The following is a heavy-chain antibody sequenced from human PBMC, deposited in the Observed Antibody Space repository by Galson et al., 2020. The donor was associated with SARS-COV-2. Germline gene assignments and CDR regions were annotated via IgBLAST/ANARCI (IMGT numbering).Heavy chain of an antibody. CDR3: TFGWRYYYGMDV. D-gene: IGHD6-19*01. V-gene: IGHV3-15*01. CDR2: IKSKTDGGTT. J-gene: IGHJ6*02. Sequence: PGGSLRLSCAASGFTFSNAWMSWVRQAPGKGLEWVGRIKSKTDGGTTDYAAPVKGRFTISRDDSKNTLYLQMNSLKTEDTAVYYCTFGWRYYYGMDVWGQGTTVTVSS. CDR1: GFTFSNAW.